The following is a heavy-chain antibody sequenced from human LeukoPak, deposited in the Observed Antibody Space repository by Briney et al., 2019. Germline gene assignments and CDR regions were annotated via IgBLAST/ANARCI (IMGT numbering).Heavy chain of an antibody. D-gene: IGHD3-10*01. CDR1: GYTFTSYY. J-gene: IGHJ4*02. CDR2: INPNSGGT. V-gene: IGHV1-2*02. CDR3: ARAPGRITMVRGVITYYFDY. Sequence: GASVKVSCKASGYTFTSYYMHWVRQAPGQGLEWMGWINPNSGGTNYAQRFQGRVTMTRDTSISTAYMELSRLRSDDTAVYYCARAPGRITMVRGVITYYFDYWGQGTLVTVSS.